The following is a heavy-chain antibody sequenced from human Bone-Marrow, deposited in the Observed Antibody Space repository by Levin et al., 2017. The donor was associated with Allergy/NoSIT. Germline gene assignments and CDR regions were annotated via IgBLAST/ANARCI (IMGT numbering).Heavy chain of an antibody. CDR3: AILPVDTAERAIDH. Sequence: GGSLRLSCAASGFTFSKFGMHWVRQAPGKGLEWLAVISYDGSENDYAESVKGRFTISRDNSKNTLFLQMNSLRVEDTAVYYCAILPVDTAERAIDHWGQGTLVTVYS. CDR2: ISYDGSEN. CDR1: GFTFSKFG. D-gene: IGHD5-18*01. J-gene: IGHJ4*02. V-gene: IGHV3-30*03.